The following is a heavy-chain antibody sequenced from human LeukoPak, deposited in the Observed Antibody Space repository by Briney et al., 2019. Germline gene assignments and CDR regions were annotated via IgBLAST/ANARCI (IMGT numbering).Heavy chain of an antibody. CDR2: IIPIFGTA. CDR3: AREVVGATLNWFDP. V-gene: IGHV1-69*05. Sequence: SVKVSCKASGGTFSSYAISWVRQAPGQGLELMGGIIPIFGTANYAQKFQGRVTITTDESTSTAYMELSSLGSEDTAVYYCAREVVGATLNWFDPWGQGTLVTVSS. CDR1: GGTFSSYA. D-gene: IGHD1-26*01. J-gene: IGHJ5*02.